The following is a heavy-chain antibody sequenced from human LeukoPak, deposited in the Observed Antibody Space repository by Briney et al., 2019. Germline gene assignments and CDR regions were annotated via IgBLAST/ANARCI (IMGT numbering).Heavy chain of an antibody. CDR2: IKQDGSEK. Sequence: GGSLRLSSAASGFTFRGFLMSWVRQTPGKGLEWVANIKQDGSEKYYADSVKGRFTISRGNTKNSLSLQMNSLRAEDTAVYYCARAGSNWNYVYWGQGTLVTVSS. V-gene: IGHV3-7*01. CDR1: GFTFRGFL. J-gene: IGHJ4*02. CDR3: ARAGSNWNYVY. D-gene: IGHD1-7*01.